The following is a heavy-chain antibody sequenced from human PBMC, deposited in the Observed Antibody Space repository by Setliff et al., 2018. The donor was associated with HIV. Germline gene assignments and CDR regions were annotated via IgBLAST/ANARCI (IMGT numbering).Heavy chain of an antibody. CDR2: INVDGSSI. D-gene: IGHD2-2*01. V-gene: IGHV3-74*01. Sequence: PGGSLRLSCAASGFTFTDYWMHWVRQVPGQGLVWVSRINVDGSSISYADSVKGRFTISRDNAKNTLFLQMNSLRADDTAVYYCAKVNPRSVVPSARILGGFDPWGQGTPVTVS. J-gene: IGHJ5*02. CDR1: GFTFTDYW. CDR3: AKVNPRSVVPSARILGGFDP.